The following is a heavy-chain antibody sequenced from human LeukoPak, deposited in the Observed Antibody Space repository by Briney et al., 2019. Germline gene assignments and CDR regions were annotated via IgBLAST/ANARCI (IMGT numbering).Heavy chain of an antibody. J-gene: IGHJ4*02. V-gene: IGHV4-39*07. CDR3: ARERWNDGTNDY. CDR1: GGSISSSSYY. CDR2: IYYSGST. Sequence: PSETLSLTCTVSGGSISSSSYYWGLIRQPPGKGLEWIGSIYYSGSTNYNPSLKSRVTISVDTSKNQFSLKLSSVTAADTAVYYCARERWNDGTNDYWGQGTLVTVSS. D-gene: IGHD1-1*01.